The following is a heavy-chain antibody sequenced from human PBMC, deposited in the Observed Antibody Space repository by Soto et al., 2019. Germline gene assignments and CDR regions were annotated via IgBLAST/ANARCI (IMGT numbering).Heavy chain of an antibody. CDR3: ARGYYDSSGYHGTLHY. CDR1: GYRFTSYW. D-gene: IGHD3-22*01. V-gene: IGHV5-51*01. Sequence: GESLKISCKGSGYRFTSYWIGWVRQMPGKGLEWMGIIYPGDSETRYSPSFQGQVTMSADKSISTAYLQWSSLKASDTAMYYCARGYYDSSGYHGTLHYWGQGTLVTAPQ. CDR2: IYPGDSET. J-gene: IGHJ4*02.